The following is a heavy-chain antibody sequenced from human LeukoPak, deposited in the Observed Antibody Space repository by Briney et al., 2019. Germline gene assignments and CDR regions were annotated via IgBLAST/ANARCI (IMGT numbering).Heavy chain of an antibody. D-gene: IGHD2-2*01. Sequence: SETLSLTCTVSGGSIISGGYYWSWIRQHAGKGLEWIGYIYYSGSTYYNPSLKSRVTRSVDTSKNQFSLKLSSVTAADTAVYYCARGGDVVVPAAIPNWFDPWGQGTLVTVSS. CDR1: GGSIISGGYY. CDR3: ARGGDVVVPAAIPNWFDP. J-gene: IGHJ5*02. V-gene: IGHV4-31*03. CDR2: IYYSGST.